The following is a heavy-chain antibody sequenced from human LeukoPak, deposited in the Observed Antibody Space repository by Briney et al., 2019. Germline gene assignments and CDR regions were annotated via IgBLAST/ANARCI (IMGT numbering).Heavy chain of an antibody. CDR2: MYHSGST. CDR3: ATSIREAGWFDP. CDR1: GYSISSAYY. J-gene: IGHJ5*02. V-gene: IGHV4-38-2*02. D-gene: IGHD3-10*01. Sequence: SETLSLTCSVSGYSISSAYYWGWIRQPPGKGLEWIGTMYHSGSTNYNPSLKSRVTISVDTSKNQFSLKLSSVTAADTAVYYCATSIREAGWFDPWGQGTLVTVSS.